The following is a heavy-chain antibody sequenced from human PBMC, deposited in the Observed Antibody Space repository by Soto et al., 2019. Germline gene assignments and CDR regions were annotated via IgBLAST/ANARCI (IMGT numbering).Heavy chain of an antibody. CDR2: IYPGDSDT. CDR1: GYTFTTHW. CDR3: ARLQGDCTGTAYHANWFDP. Sequence: GESLKISCKASGYTFTTHWIGWVRQMPGKGLEWMGVIYPGDSDTTYSPSFQGQVTISADKSINTAYLQWSSLKASDTAIYYCARLQGDCTGTAYHANWFDPWGQGTLVAVSS. D-gene: IGHD2-8*02. V-gene: IGHV5-51*01. J-gene: IGHJ5*01.